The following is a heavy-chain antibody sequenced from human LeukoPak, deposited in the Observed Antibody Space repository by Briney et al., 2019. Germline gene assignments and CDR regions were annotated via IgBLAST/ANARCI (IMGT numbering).Heavy chain of an antibody. J-gene: IGHJ3*02. CDR2: ITPIFGTA. V-gene: IGHV1-69*13. CDR3: ARDVYYYDSSGFYYRGTDAFDI. CDR1: GGTLRSYA. D-gene: IGHD3-22*01. Sequence: GASVKVSCKASGGTLRSYAISWVRQAPGQGLEWMGAITPIFGTANYAQKFQGRVTIIADESTSTAYMELSSLRSEDTAVYYCARDVYYYDSSGFYYRGTDAFDIWGQGTMVTVSS.